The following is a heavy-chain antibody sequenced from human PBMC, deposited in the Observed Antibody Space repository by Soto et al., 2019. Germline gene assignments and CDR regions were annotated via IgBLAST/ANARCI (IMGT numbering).Heavy chain of an antibody. Sequence: SEPLSLTCSVSGDSINSDKYYWGWIRQPPGKGLEWIGSIYFRGNTYYNPSLQTRVTISLDKSKSRFSLKLNSVTAADSAVYFCGRLEGLATISYYFDFWGQGALVTVSS. J-gene: IGHJ4*02. CDR3: GRLEGLATISYYFDF. V-gene: IGHV4-39*01. CDR2: IYFRGNT. CDR1: GDSINSDKYY. D-gene: IGHD3-9*01.